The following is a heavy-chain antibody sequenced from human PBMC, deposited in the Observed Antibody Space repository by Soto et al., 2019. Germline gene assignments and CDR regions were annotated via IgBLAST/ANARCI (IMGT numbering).Heavy chain of an antibody. J-gene: IGHJ4*02. CDR3: AHIAYAWVLGGFDY. CDR2: IYWDDDK. Sequence: QITLKESGPTLVKPTQTLTLTCTFSGFSLSTTAVGVGWIRQPPGKALEWVALIYWDDDKRYSPSLKSRLTINKRTRXNQVVLTMTNMDPVDTATYYCAHIAYAWVLGGFDYWGQGTLVTVSS. D-gene: IGHD3-16*01. CDR1: GFSLSTTAVG. V-gene: IGHV2-5*02.